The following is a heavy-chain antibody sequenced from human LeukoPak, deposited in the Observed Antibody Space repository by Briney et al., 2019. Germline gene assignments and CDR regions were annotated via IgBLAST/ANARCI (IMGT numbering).Heavy chain of an antibody. V-gene: IGHV4-34*01. J-gene: IGHJ4*02. CDR3: ARGPKSPVAVTPPTSDY. CDR1: GVSFYGYY. Sequence: SETLSLTCAVYGVSFYGYYWIWLRPPPGKGLEWIGNTNHSGSTNYNPSLKSRVTISVDTSKNQFSLKLRSVTAADTAVYYCARGPKSPVAVTPPTSDYWGQGTLVTVSS. CDR2: TNHSGST. D-gene: IGHD4-17*01.